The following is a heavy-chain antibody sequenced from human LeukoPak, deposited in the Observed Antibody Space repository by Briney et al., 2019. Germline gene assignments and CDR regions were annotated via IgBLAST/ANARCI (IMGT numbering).Heavy chain of an antibody. J-gene: IGHJ4*02. V-gene: IGHV4-59*13. Sequence: ADTLSLTCTASGGSITNYYLPWIRQPPGQGLEWIGYTHDSGNSNYNPSLRSRVTISIETSKNQYSLKLTSVTAADTAVYYCARDRSAAPADYWGQGTLVTVSS. CDR1: GGSITNYY. CDR3: ARDRSAAPADY. CDR2: THDSGNS. D-gene: IGHD6-13*01.